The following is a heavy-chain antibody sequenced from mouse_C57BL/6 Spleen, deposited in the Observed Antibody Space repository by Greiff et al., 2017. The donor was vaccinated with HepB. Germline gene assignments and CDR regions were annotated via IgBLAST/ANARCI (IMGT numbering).Heavy chain of an antibody. CDR2: INPNNGGT. D-gene: IGHD2-4*01. CDR1: GYTFTDYY. V-gene: IGHV1-26*01. CDR3: ARGDYDYDWFAY. Sequence: EVQLQQSGPELVKPGASVKISCKASGYTFTDYYMNWVKQSHGQRLEWIGDINPNNGGTSYNQKFKGKATLTVDKSSSTAYMELRSLTSEDSAVYYCARGDYDYDWFAYWGQGTLVTVSA. J-gene: IGHJ3*01.